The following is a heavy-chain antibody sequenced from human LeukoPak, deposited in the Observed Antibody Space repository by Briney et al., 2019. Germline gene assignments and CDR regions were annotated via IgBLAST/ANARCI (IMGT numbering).Heavy chain of an antibody. D-gene: IGHD3-10*01. J-gene: IGHJ3*02. V-gene: IGHV4-59*01. CDR1: GGSISSYY. CDR2: IYYSGST. CDR3: ARRNGDPDAFDI. Sequence: SETLSLTCTVSGGSISSYYWSWIRQPPGKGLEWIGYIYYSGSTNDNPSLKSRVTISVDTSKNQFSLQLSSVTAADTAVYYCARRNGDPDAFDIWGQGTLVTVSS.